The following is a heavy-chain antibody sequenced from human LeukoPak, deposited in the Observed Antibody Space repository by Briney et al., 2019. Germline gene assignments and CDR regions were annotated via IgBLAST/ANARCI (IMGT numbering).Heavy chain of an antibody. J-gene: IGHJ4*02. CDR2: IIPIFGTA. V-gene: IGHV1-69*06. Sequence: ASVKVSCKASGGTFSSYAISWVRQAPGQGLEWMGGIIPIFGTANYAQKFQGRVTITADKSTSTVYMELSSLRSEDTAVYYCATLRAVEGAADYWGQGTLVTVSS. CDR3: ATLRAVEGAADY. CDR1: GGTFSSYA. D-gene: IGHD1-26*01.